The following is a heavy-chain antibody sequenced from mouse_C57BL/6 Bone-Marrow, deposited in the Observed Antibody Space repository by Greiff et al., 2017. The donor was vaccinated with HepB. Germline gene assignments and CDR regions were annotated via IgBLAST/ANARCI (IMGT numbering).Heavy chain of an antibody. Sequence: VQLQQSGPGLVQPSQSLSITCTVSGFSLTSYGVHWVRQSPGKGLEWLGVIWRGGSTDYNAAFMSRLSITKDNSKSQVFFKMNSLQADDTAIYYCAKNRQLRGYYFDDWGQGTTLTVSS. D-gene: IGHD3-2*02. J-gene: IGHJ2*01. CDR2: IWRGGST. CDR1: GFSLTSYG. CDR3: AKNRQLRGYYFDD. V-gene: IGHV2-5*01.